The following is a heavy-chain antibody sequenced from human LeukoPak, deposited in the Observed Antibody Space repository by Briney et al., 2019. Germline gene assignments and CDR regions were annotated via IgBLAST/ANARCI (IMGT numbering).Heavy chain of an antibody. J-gene: IGHJ4*02. V-gene: IGHV1-2*02. D-gene: IGHD1-26*01. CDR2: INPNSGAT. CDR1: GYTFTGYY. Sequence: ASVKVSCKASGYTFTGYYMHWVRQAPGQGLEWMGWINPNSGATNYAQKLQGRVTMTTDTSTSTAYMELRSLRSDDTAVYYCARIEVGASHFDYWGQGTLVTVSS. CDR3: ARIEVGASHFDY.